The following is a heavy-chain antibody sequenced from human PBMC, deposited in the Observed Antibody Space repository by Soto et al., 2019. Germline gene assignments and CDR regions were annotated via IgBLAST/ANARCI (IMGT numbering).Heavy chain of an antibody. J-gene: IGHJ5*02. V-gene: IGHV4-4*07. D-gene: IGHD5-18*01. CDR2: IYTSGST. CDR3: ARDLVDTAPEWFDP. CDR1: GGSISSYY. Sequence: PSETLSLTCTVYGGSISSYYWSWIRQPAGKGLEWIGRIYTSGSTNYNPSLKSRVTMSVDTSKNQFSLKLSSVTAADTAVYYCARDLVDTAPEWFDPWGQGTLVTVSS.